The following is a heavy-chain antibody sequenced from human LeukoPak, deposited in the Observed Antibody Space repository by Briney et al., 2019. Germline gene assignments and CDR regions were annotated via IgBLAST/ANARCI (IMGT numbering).Heavy chain of an antibody. Sequence: ASVKVSCKASGYTFTSYDINWVRQATGQGLEWMGWISAYNGNTNYAQKLQGRVTMTTDTSTSTAYMELRSLRSDDTAVYYCARDIVVVPAAQLPDYWGQGTLVTVSS. CDR3: ARDIVVVPAAQLPDY. CDR1: GYTFTSYD. J-gene: IGHJ4*02. CDR2: ISAYNGNT. V-gene: IGHV1-18*01. D-gene: IGHD2-2*01.